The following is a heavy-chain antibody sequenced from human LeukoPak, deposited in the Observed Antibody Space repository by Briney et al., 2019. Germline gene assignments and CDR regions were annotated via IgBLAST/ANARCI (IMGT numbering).Heavy chain of an antibody. Sequence: GESLKISCRGSGYSFTTYWIGWVRQMPGKGLEWMGIIYPGDSDTRYSPSFQGQVTMSADKSINTAYLQWSSLKASDTAMYYCARRQGCSSTSCPPDSWGQGTLVSVSS. D-gene: IGHD2-2*01. CDR2: IYPGDSDT. V-gene: IGHV5-51*01. CDR3: ARRQGCSSTSCPPDS. J-gene: IGHJ4*02. CDR1: GYSFTTYW.